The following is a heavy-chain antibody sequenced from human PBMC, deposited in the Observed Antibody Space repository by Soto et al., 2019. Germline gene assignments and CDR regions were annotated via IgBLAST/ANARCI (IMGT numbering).Heavy chain of an antibody. V-gene: IGHV3-13*01. Sequence: EVQLVESGGGLVQPGGSLRLSCAASGFTFSAYDMHWVRQATGKGLEWVSAMGTQHDTNYPTPVKGRFTISRENAKNSLYLQMNSLRAGDPGVYYCARQASYWHGGGGWFDPWGQGTLVTVSS. CDR3: ARQASYWHGGGGWFDP. J-gene: IGHJ5*02. CDR2: MGTQHDT. CDR1: GFTFSAYD. D-gene: IGHD2-8*02.